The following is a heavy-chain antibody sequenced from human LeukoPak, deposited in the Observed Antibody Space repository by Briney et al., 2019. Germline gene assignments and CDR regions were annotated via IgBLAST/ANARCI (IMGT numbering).Heavy chain of an antibody. CDR1: GYTFTSYG. D-gene: IGHD2-21*02. CDR2: ISAYNGNT. J-gene: IGHJ5*02. V-gene: IGHV1-18*01. CDR3: AKDRGDSSRGDLWFDP. Sequence: ASVKVSCKASGYTFTSYGISWVRQAPGQGLEWMRWISAYNGNTNYAQKLQGRVTMTTDTSTSTAYMELRSLRSDDTAMYYCAKDRGDSSRGDLWFDPWGQGTLVTVSS.